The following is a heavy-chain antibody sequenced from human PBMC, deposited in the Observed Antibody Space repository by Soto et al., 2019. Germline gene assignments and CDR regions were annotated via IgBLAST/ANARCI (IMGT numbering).Heavy chain of an antibody. CDR2: ISGNGGST. CDR1: GFTFSSYA. J-gene: IGHJ4*02. V-gene: IGHV3-23*01. CDR3: AKDGCGGLSSGCHFDY. Sequence: QPGGSLRLSCAASGFTFSSYAMSWVCQSPGKGLEWVSAISGNGGSTYYADSVKGRFTISRDNSKNTLYLQMNSLRAEDTAVYYCAKDGCGGLSSGCHFDYWGQGTLVTVSS. D-gene: IGHD3-22*01.